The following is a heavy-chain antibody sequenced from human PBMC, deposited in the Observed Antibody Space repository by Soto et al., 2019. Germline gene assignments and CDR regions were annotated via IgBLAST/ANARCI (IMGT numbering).Heavy chain of an antibody. CDR2: IKQDGSEK. CDR3: ARGWGLDP. Sequence: EVQLVESGGGLVQPGGSLRLSCAASGFTFNSYWMTWVRQAPGKGLEWVANIKQDGSEKYYVASVKGRFTISRDNAKNSLYLQMNSLRAEDTAVYYCARGWGLDPWGQGTLVTVSS. CDR1: GFTFNSYW. J-gene: IGHJ5*02. V-gene: IGHV3-7*04. D-gene: IGHD1-26*01.